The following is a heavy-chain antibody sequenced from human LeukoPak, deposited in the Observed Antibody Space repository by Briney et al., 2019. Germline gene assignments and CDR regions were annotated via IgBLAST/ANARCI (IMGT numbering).Heavy chain of an antibody. CDR1: GLIFDDYA. D-gene: IGHD3-10*01. CDR2: ISWNRDNI. J-gene: IGHJ6*02. CDR3: TKDKGGHGSGSDIWGGMDV. V-gene: IGHV3-9*01. Sequence: SLRLSCAASGLIFDDYAMHWVRQAPGKGLEWVSGISWNRDNIVYADSVKGRFTISRDNAKNSLYMQINSLRPEDTVLYDCTKDKGGHGSGSDIWGGMDVWGQGTTVTVSS.